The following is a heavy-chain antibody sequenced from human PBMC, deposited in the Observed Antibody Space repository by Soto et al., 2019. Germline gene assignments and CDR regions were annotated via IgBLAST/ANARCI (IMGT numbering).Heavy chain of an antibody. CDR2: IDYSGNT. Sequence: TLSLTCSVSGGSLSSGNYYWSWIRQPPGQGPEWIGYIDYSGNTFYNPSLKSRLTILVDTPKKQFSLKLTSVTPADTAVYYCARYCSSTSCLNFDYWGQGILVTVSS. D-gene: IGHD2-2*01. CDR1: GGSLSSGNYY. J-gene: IGHJ4*02. CDR3: ARYCSSTSCLNFDY. V-gene: IGHV4-30-4*01.